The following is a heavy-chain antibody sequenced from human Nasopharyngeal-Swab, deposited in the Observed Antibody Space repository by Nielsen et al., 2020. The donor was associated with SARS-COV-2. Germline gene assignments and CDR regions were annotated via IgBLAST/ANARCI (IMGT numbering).Heavy chain of an antibody. CDR2: IYYSGST. J-gene: IGHJ5*02. CDR1: GFSFSRFY. CDR3: ARTSSEAATNWFDP. V-gene: IGHV4-59*01. Sequence: SETLSLTCTFSGFSFSRFYWSWIRQPPGKGLEWIGYIYYSGSTNYNPSLKSRVTISVDTSKNQFSLKLISVTAADTAVYYCARTSSEAATNWFDPWGQGTLVTVSS. D-gene: IGHD3-22*01.